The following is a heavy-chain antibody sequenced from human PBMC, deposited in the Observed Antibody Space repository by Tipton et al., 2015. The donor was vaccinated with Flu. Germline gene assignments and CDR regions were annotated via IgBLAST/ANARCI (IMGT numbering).Heavy chain of an antibody. V-gene: IGHV3-21*01. CDR2: ISSSSSYI. D-gene: IGHD3-22*01. CDR3: ARVAYDSVGSYYVYGLRYAFDF. J-gene: IGHJ3*01. CDR1: GFTFSSYS. Sequence: SLRLSCAASGFTFSSYSMNWVRQAPGKGLEWVSSISSSSSYIYYADSVKGRFTISRDNAKSSLYLQMNSLRADDTAVYYCARVAYDSVGSYYVYGLRYAFDFWGQGRMVTVSS.